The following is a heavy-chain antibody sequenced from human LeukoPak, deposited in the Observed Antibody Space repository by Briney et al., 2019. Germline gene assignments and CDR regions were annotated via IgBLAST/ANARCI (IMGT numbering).Heavy chain of an antibody. D-gene: IGHD1-26*01. V-gene: IGHV3-7*01. CDR1: GFTFSSYW. Sequence: GGSLRLSCAASGFTFSSYWMSWVRQAPGKGLEWVANIKQDGSEKYYVDSVKGRFTISRDNAKNSLYLQMNSLRAEDTAVYYCARDKIVGATYFDYWGQGTLVTVPS. CDR3: ARDKIVGATYFDY. CDR2: IKQDGSEK. J-gene: IGHJ4*02.